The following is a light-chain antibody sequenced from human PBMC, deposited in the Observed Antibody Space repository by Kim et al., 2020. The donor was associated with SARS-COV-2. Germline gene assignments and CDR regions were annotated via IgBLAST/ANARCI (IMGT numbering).Light chain of an antibody. J-gene: IGLJ2*01. CDR1: KLGDKY. V-gene: IGLV3-1*01. Sequence: VSPGNTASITCPGDKLGDKYACWYQQKPGQSPVLVIYQDSKRPSGIPERFSGSNSGNTATLTISGTQAMDEADYYCQAWDSSHVVFGGGTQLTVL. CDR3: QAWDSSHVV. CDR2: QDS.